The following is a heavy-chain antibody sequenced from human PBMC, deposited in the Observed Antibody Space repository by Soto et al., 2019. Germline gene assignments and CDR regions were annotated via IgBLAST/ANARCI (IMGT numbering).Heavy chain of an antibody. CDR3: AREQRPAFDY. D-gene: IGHD1-1*01. CDR2: IYHSGST. V-gene: IGHV4-30-2*01. Sequence: SETLSLTCAVSGGSLSSGGYSWSWIRQPPGKGLEWIGYIYHSGSTYYNPSLKSRVTISVDRSKNQFSLKLSSVTAADTAVYYCAREQRPAFDYWGLGTLVTVSS. J-gene: IGHJ4*02. CDR1: GGSLSSGGYS.